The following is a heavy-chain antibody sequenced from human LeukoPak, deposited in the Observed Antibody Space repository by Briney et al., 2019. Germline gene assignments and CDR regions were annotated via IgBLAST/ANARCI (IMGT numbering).Heavy chain of an antibody. CDR3: ARDNRIVVVSAAHFDY. CDR2: ISSTSSYI. D-gene: IGHD2-2*01. J-gene: IGHJ4*02. Sequence: PGGSLRLSCAASGFTFSSHSMNWVRQAPGKGLEWVASISSTSSYIYYADSVKGRFTISRDNAKNSLYLQMNSLRVDDTAVYYCARDNRIVVVSAAHFDYWGQGTLVTVSS. CDR1: GFTFSSHS. V-gene: IGHV3-21*01.